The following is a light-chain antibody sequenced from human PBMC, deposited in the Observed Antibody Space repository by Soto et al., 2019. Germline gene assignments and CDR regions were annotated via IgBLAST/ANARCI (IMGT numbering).Light chain of an antibody. CDR2: DVT. V-gene: IGLV2-14*03. Sequence: QSVLTQPASVSGSPGQAIAISCTGTNRDVGGYNYVSWYQHHPGKAPKLLIYDVTNRPSGVSNRFSATKSGNTASLTISGLQAEDEADYYCSSYTSSSTPYVFGTGTKVTVL. CDR3: SSYTSSSTPYV. CDR1: NRDVGGYNY. J-gene: IGLJ1*01.